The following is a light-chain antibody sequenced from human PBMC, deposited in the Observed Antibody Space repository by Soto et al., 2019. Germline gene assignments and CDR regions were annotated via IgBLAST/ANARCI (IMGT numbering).Light chain of an antibody. CDR3: SSYAGTHIV. J-gene: IGLJ1*01. Sequence: QSALTQPPSASGSPGQSVAISCTGTSSDVGGYNYVSWYQRHPGKAPKLMIYDVSKRPSGVPDRFSGSKSGNTASLTVSGLQAEDEAEYYCSSYAGTHIVFGTGTKVTVL. CDR1: SSDVGGYNY. CDR2: DVS. V-gene: IGLV2-8*01.